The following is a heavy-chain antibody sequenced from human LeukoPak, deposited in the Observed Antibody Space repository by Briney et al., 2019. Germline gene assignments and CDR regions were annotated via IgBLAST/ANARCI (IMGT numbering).Heavy chain of an antibody. D-gene: IGHD2-2*01. V-gene: IGHV4-4*07. J-gene: IGHJ6*03. Sequence: PSETLSLTCTVSGGPISSYYWSWIRQPAGKGLEWIGRIYTSGSTNYSPSLKSRVTMSVDTSKNQFSLKLSSVAAADTAVYYCARDLGYCSSTSCRRDYYMDVWGKGTTVTVSS. CDR1: GGPISSYY. CDR2: IYTSGST. CDR3: ARDLGYCSSTSCRRDYYMDV.